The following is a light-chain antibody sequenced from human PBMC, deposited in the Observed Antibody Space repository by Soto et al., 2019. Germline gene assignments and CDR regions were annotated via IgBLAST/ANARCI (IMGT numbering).Light chain of an antibody. CDR2: GIA. CDR1: HGVSSRQ. Sequence: DILLTQSPCPLSFSLGERATLSCKASHGVSSRQLAFYLQKPDQPPRLLIYGIASRANGMPDRFSGSGSGTDFTLTISRLEPEDYAVYYCQQYDVSPPITFGQGTRLEIK. J-gene: IGKJ5*01. CDR3: QQYDVSPPIT. V-gene: IGKV3-20*01.